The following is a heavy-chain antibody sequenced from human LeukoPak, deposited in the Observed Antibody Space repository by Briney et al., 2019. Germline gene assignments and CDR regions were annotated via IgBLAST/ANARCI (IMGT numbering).Heavy chain of an antibody. V-gene: IGHV3-20*04. J-gene: IGHJ3*02. Sequence: GGSLRLSCAASGFTFDDYGMSWVRQAPGKGLEWVFGINWNGGSTGYADSVKGRFTITRDNAKNSLYLQMNSLRAEDTALYYCARVYPRTYYYDSSGQQRGDAFDIWGQGTMVTVSS. CDR3: ARVYPRTYYYDSSGQQRGDAFDI. CDR1: GFTFDDYG. CDR2: INWNGGST. D-gene: IGHD3-22*01.